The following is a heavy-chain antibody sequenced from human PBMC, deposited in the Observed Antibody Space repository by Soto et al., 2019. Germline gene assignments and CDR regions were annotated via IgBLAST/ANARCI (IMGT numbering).Heavy chain of an antibody. J-gene: IGHJ4*02. CDR2: ISSSGSTI. CDR3: ARDPRESYFDY. V-gene: IGHV3-11*01. Sequence: QVQLVESGGGLVKPGGSLRLSCAASGFTFSDYCMGWIRQAPGKGLEWVSYISSSGSTIYYADSVKGRFTISRDNAKNSLYLQMNSLSAEATAVSYCARDPRESYFDYWGQGTLVTVSS. CDR1: GFTFSDYC.